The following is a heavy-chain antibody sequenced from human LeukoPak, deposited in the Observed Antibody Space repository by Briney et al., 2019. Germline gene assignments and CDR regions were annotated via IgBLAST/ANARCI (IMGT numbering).Heavy chain of an antibody. V-gene: IGHV3-21*01. CDR2: ISSSSSYI. CDR1: GFTFSSYS. Sequence: GGSLRLSCAASGFTFSSYSMNWVRQAPGKGLEWVSSISSSSSYIYYADSVKGRSTISRDNAKNSLYLQMNSLRAEDTAVYYCARVESDAFDIWGQGTMVTVSS. CDR3: ARVESDAFDI. J-gene: IGHJ3*02.